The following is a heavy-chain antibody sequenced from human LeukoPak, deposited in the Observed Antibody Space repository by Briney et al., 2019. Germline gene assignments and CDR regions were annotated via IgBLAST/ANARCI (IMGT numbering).Heavy chain of an antibody. CDR2: ISGNGHNT. CDR3: AKGYSSGWYDFDS. D-gene: IGHD6-19*01. CDR1: GLTVSGNY. J-gene: IGHJ4*02. V-gene: IGHV3-23*01. Sequence: PGGSLRLSCAASGLTVSGNYMSWVRQAPGKGLDWVSTISGNGHNTYYADSVKGRFTISRDTSKNTLYLQMNSLRADDTAVYYCAKGYSSGWYDFDSWGQGTLVTVAS.